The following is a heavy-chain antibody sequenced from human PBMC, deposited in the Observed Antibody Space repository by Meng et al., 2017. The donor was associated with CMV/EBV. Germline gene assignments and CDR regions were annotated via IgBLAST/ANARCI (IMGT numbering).Heavy chain of an antibody. CDR3: ARGPTYYYYYGMDV. V-gene: IGHV4-34*01. Sequence: GSLRLSCAVYGGSFSGYYWSWIRQPPGKGLEWIGEINHSGSTNYNPSLKSRVTISVDTSKNQFSLKLSSVTAADTAVYYCARGPTYYYYYGMDVWGQGTTVTVS. J-gene: IGHJ6*02. CDR2: INHSGST. CDR1: GGSFSGYY.